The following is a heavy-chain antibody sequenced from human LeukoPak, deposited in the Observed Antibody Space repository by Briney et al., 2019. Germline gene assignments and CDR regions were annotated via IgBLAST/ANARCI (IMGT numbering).Heavy chain of an antibody. CDR3: ASLIAVAGNDAFDI. Sequence: RSGGSLRLSCAASGFTFNSYAMSWVRQAPGTGLEWVSTISGSGGSTYSADSVKGRFTISRDNSKNTLYLQMNSLRAEDTAVYYCASLIAVAGNDAFDIWGQGTMVTVSS. CDR1: GFTFNSYA. D-gene: IGHD6-19*01. J-gene: IGHJ3*02. V-gene: IGHV3-23*01. CDR2: ISGSGGST.